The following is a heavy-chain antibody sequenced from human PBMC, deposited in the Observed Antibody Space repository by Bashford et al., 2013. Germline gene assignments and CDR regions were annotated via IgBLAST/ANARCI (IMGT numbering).Heavy chain of an antibody. CDR3: SRGDAFSDYRGQAGYYGMDV. Sequence: GSLRLSCTASGFTFNNYAFHWVRQAPGRGLEWVAVIAYDGSNTYYADSVRGRFSISRGNSKNTLYLQMNTLRPEDTAAYFCSRGDAFSDYRGQAGYYGMDVWGQGTTVTVSS. CDR1: GFTFNNYA. V-gene: IGHV3-30-3*01. CDR2: IAYDGSNT. J-gene: IGHJ6*02. D-gene: IGHD4-17*01.